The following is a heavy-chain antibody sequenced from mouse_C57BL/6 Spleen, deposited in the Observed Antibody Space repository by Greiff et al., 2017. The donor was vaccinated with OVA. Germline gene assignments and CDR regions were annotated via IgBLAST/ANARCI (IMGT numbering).Heavy chain of an antibody. Sequence: VQLQQPGAELVRPGSSVKLSCKASGYTFTSYWMHWVKQRPIQGLEWIGNIDPSDSETHYNQKFKDKATLTVDKSSSTAYMQLSSLTSEDSAVYYCARGEGLPGNLYYFDDWGQGTTLTVSS. J-gene: IGHJ2*01. CDR1: GYTFTSYW. CDR2: IDPSDSET. V-gene: IGHV1-52*01. CDR3: ARGEGLPGNLYYFDD. D-gene: IGHD2-4*01.